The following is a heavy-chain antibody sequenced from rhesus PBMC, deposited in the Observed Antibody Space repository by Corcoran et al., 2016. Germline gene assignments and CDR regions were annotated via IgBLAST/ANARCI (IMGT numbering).Heavy chain of an antibody. CDR1: GFTFSTYG. CDR2: ITNWASRT. Sequence: EAQLVETGGGLVQPGGSLRLSCAASGFTFSTYGMSWVRQDPRKGLEGISGITNWASRTFYDDSVKCRFTISRDNSKNTLSLQMNSLRPEDTAVYYCANTPDHWGQGVLVTVSS. V-gene: IGHV3S5*01. J-gene: IGHJ4*01. CDR3: ANTPDH.